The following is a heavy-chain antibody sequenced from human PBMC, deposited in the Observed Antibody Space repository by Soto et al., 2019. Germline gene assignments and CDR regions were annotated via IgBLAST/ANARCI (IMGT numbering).Heavy chain of an antibody. CDR1: GGSISSFY. CDR3: ARKRGYSYGFDY. V-gene: IGHV4-59*01. D-gene: IGHD5-18*01. J-gene: IGHJ4*02. Sequence: PSETQSLTCTVSGGSISSFYWSWIRQPPGKGLEWIGYIYYSGSTNYNPSLKSRVTISVDTSKNQFSLKLSSVTAADTAVYYCARKRGYSYGFDYWGQGTLVTVSS. CDR2: IYYSGST.